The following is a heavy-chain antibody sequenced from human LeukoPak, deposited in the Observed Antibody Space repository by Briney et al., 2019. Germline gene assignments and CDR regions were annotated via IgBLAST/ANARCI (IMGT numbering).Heavy chain of an antibody. D-gene: IGHD6-19*01. Sequence: PGRSLRLSCTASGFTFGDYAMSWFRQAPGKGLEWVGFIRSKAYGGTTEYAASVKGRFTISRDDSKSIAYLQMNSLKTEDTAVYYCTREPHIAVAGSRPPQFDYWGQGTLVTVSS. CDR2: IRSKAYGGTT. V-gene: IGHV3-49*03. CDR3: TREPHIAVAGSRPPQFDY. J-gene: IGHJ4*02. CDR1: GFTFGDYA.